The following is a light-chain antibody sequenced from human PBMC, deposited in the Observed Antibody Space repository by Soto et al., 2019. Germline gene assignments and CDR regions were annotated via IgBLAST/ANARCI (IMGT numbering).Light chain of an antibody. Sequence: EILMTQSPDTLSVSPGESATLSFRASQRVYSNLACYQQRPGQAPRLLIYGASTRATGVPARFSGTGSGTEFTFSITSLQPEDFGTYYCQQCYMGWTFGQGTKVDIK. V-gene: IGKV3-15*01. CDR1: QRVYSN. CDR2: GAS. CDR3: QQCYMGWT. J-gene: IGKJ1*01.